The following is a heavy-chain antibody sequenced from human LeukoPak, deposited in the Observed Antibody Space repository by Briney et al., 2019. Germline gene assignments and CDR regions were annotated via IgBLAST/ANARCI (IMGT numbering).Heavy chain of an antibody. V-gene: IGHV3-23*01. D-gene: IGHD3-10*01. CDR2: ISGSGGST. J-gene: IGHJ4*02. Sequence: PGGSLRLSCAASGFTFSSYAMSWVRQAPGKGLEWVSAISGSGGSTYCADSVKGRFTISRDNSKNTLYLQMNSLRAEDTAVYYCAKLEYYGSGSHTDYWGQGTLVTVSS. CDR3: AKLEYYGSGSHTDY. CDR1: GFTFSSYA.